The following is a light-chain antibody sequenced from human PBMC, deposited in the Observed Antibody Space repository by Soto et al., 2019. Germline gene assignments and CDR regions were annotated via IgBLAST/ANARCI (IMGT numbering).Light chain of an antibody. CDR1: SSDVGGYNY. CDR3: SSYTTSNTLQIV. J-gene: IGLJ1*01. CDR2: DVS. Sequence: QSVLTQPASVSGSPGQSITISCTGTSSDVGGYNYVSWYQHHPGKAPKLIIYDVSNRPSGVSSRFSGSKSGNTASLTISGLQPEDEADYYCSSYTTSNTLQIVLGTGTKVTVL. V-gene: IGLV2-14*03.